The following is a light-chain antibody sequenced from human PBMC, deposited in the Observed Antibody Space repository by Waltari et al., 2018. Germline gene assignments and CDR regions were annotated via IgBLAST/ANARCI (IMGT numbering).Light chain of an antibody. Sequence: DIVMTQSPDSLAVSLGERATINCKSSQSVSYNSDNKNFLAWYQQKPGQPPKWLIYWASTRASGVPDRFSGSGSGTEFTLTISSVQAEDVAIYYCQQFYNPLFIFGPGTKVDIK. V-gene: IGKV4-1*01. CDR1: QSVSYNSDNKNF. CDR3: QQFYNPLFI. CDR2: WAS. J-gene: IGKJ3*01.